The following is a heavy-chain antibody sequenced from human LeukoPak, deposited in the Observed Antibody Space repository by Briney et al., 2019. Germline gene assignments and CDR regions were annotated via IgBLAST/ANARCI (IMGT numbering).Heavy chain of an antibody. J-gene: IGHJ4*02. D-gene: IGHD3-9*01. V-gene: IGHV3-13*01. CDR2: IDTAGDT. CDR1: GFTFSVYD. CDR3: ARGYFDDPKVFDY. Sequence: GGSLRLSCAASGFTFSVYDMHWVRKVTGRGLEWVATIDTAGDTFYSESVKGRFTFSRDNGKNSLFLQMNSLRAGDTAVYYCARGYFDDPKVFDYWGQGTLVTVSS.